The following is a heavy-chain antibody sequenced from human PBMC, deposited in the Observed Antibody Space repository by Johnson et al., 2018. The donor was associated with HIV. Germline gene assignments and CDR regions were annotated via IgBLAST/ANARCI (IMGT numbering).Heavy chain of an antibody. CDR2: ISFDGSNK. CDR3: AKDQWSSSWTNDAFEF. CDR1: GFTFSSYA. Sequence: QEQLEESGGGVVQPGRSLRLSCVASGFTFSSYAMNWVRQAPGKGLEWVAVISFDGSNKYYADSVKGRFTISRDNSKNTLYLQMNSLRAEDTAVYYCAKDQWSSSWTNDAFEFWGQGTMVTVSS. V-gene: IGHV3-30-3*01. J-gene: IGHJ3*01. D-gene: IGHD6-13*01.